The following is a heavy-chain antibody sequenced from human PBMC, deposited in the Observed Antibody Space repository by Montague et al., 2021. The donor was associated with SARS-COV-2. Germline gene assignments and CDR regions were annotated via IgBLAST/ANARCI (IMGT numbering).Heavy chain of an antibody. CDR3: ARGARQGYGFRLGSFDS. D-gene: IGHD3/OR15-3a*01. CDR1: IGSFSGYY. V-gene: IGHV4-34*01. CDR2: INHSGST. J-gene: IGHJ4*02. Sequence: LSLPFSFYIGSFSGYYWNWIRQPPGKGLEWIGEINHSGSTNYNPSLKSRVTMSVDTSKNQFSLKLSSVTAADTAVYYCARGARQGYGFRLGSFDSWGQGTLVTVSS.